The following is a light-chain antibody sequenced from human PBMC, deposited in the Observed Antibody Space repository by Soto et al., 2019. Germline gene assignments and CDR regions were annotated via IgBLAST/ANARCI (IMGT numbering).Light chain of an antibody. CDR2: DAS. CDR3: LQYSTWPPLYT. CDR1: QGVSSY. J-gene: IGKJ2*01. V-gene: IGKV3-15*01. Sequence: EIVLTQSPAALSVSLGERVSLTCRASQGVSSYLAWYQQKPGQAPRLIISDASTRATDIPDRFSGSGSGTDFTLTISSLQSSYLAVYYCLQYSTWPPLYTFGQGTKLEIK.